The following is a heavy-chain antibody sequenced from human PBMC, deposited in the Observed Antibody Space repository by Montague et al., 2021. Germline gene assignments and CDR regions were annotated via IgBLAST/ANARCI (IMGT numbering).Heavy chain of an antibody. Sequence: SETLSLTCTVSRSLINSDYYCGWIRQPPRKGLEWMGSVSHGGRTYYNPSLKSRVTISLDTSNNHFSLKLSSVTAADTAMYYCARERDRYYYMGIWGKGTTITVSS. J-gene: IGHJ6*03. CDR1: RSLINSDYY. CDR3: ARERDRYYYMGI. V-gene: IGHV4-38-2*02. CDR2: VSHGGRT.